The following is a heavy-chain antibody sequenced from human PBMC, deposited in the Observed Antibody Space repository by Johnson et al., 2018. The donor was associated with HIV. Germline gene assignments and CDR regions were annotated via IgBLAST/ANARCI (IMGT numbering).Heavy chain of an antibody. J-gene: IGHJ3*02. V-gene: IGHV3-53*01. CDR3: ARAGQRYTLTTRPGSFDI. CDR1: GFTVSSNY. CDR2: IYSGGST. D-gene: IGHD1-1*01. Sequence: VQLVESGGGLIQPGGSLRLSCAASGFTVSSNYMSWVRQAPGKGLEWVSVIYSGGSTYYADSVKGRFTISRDTSKNTLYFQMNGLRAEDTAVYYCARAGQRYTLTTRPGSFDIWGQGTMVTVSS.